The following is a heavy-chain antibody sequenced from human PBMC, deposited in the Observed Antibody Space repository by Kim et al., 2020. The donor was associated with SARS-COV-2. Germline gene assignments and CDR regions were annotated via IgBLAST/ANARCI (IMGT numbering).Heavy chain of an antibody. CDR2: INHSGST. CDR1: GGSFSGYY. Sequence: SETLSLTCAVYGGSFSGYYWSWIRQPPGKGLEWIGEINHSGSTNYNPSLKSRVTISVDTSKNQFSLKLSSVTAADTAVYYCARGYIVDAFDIWGQGTMVTVSS. CDR3: ARGYIVDAFDI. D-gene: IGHD5-12*01. V-gene: IGHV4-34*01. J-gene: IGHJ3*02.